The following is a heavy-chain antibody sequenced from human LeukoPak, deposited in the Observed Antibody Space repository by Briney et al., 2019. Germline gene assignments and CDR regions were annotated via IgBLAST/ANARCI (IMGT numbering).Heavy chain of an antibody. D-gene: IGHD6-19*01. Sequence: GASVKVSCKASGYTFTSYGISWVRQAPGQGLEWMGWISAYNGNTNYAQKLQGRVTMTTDTSTSTAYMELRSLRSDDTAVYYCATSSGWYAKGGYFQHWGQGTLVTVSP. J-gene: IGHJ1*01. CDR1: GYTFTSYG. V-gene: IGHV1-18*01. CDR3: ATSSGWYAKGGYFQH. CDR2: ISAYNGNT.